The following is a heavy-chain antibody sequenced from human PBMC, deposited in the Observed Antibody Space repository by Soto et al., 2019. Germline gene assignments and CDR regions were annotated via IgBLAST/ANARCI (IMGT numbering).Heavy chain of an antibody. V-gene: IGHV4-34*01. Sequence: SESLSLTCAVYGGSFSGNYWSWIRQPPGKGLEWIGEINHSGSTNYNPSLKSRVTISVDTSKNQFSLKPSSVTAADTAVYYCARVNYYGSGNYDESWFDPWGQGTLVTVSS. CDR1: GGSFSGNY. J-gene: IGHJ5*02. CDR2: INHSGST. CDR3: ARVNYYGSGNYDESWFDP. D-gene: IGHD3-10*01.